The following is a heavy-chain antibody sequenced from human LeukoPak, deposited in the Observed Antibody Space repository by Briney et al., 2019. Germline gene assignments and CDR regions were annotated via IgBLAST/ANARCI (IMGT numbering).Heavy chain of an antibody. Sequence: SETLSLTCTVSGGSISSDYWIWIRQSAGQGLEWIGRIYTSGSTNYNPSLKSRVTMSVDTSKNQFSLKLTSVTAADTAVYYCARQSNCGGDCYSIWFDPWGQGTLVTVSS. D-gene: IGHD2-21*02. V-gene: IGHV4-4*07. CDR3: ARQSNCGGDCYSIWFDP. CDR1: GGSISSDY. J-gene: IGHJ5*02. CDR2: IYTSGST.